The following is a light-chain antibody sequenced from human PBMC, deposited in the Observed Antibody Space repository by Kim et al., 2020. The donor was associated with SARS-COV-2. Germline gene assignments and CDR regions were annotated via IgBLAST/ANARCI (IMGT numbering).Light chain of an antibody. CDR2: EVS. J-gene: IGLJ2*01. V-gene: IGLV2-8*01. CDR3: SSYAGSNNYVV. Sequence: QSALTQPPSASGSPGQSVTISCTGTSSDIGGYNYVSWYQQHPGKAPKLIIYEVSKRPSGVPDRFSGSKSGSTASLTVSGLQAEDEADYYCSSYAGSNNYVVFGGGNQLTVL. CDR1: SSDIGGYNY.